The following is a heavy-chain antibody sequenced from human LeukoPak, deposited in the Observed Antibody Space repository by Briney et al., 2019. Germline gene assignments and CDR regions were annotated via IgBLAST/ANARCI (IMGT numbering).Heavy chain of an antibody. V-gene: IGHV3-53*01. CDR2: IYPGGET. Sequence: PGGSLRLSCAASGFTVSSNYMSWVRQAPGKGLEWVSVIYPGGETYYADFVKGRFTLSRDNSKNTLYLQMNSLRAEDTAAFYCASPMSGQSFDIWGQGTMVTVSS. CDR3: ASPMSGQSFDI. CDR1: GFTVSSNY. J-gene: IGHJ3*02. D-gene: IGHD3-22*01.